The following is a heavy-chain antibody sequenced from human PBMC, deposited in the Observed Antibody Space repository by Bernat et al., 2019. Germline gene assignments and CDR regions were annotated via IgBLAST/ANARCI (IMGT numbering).Heavy chain of an antibody. CDR3: ARRRGRDGYNYIWVEDAFDI. Sequence: QVQLVESGGGLVKPGGSPRLSCAASGFTFSDYYMSWIRQAPGKGLEWVSYISSSSSYTNYADSVKGRFTISRDNAKNSLYLQMNSLRAEDTAVYYCARRRGRDGYNYIWVEDAFDIWGQGTMVTVSS. CDR1: GFTFSDYY. V-gene: IGHV3-11*06. J-gene: IGHJ3*02. CDR2: ISSSSSYT. D-gene: IGHD5-24*01.